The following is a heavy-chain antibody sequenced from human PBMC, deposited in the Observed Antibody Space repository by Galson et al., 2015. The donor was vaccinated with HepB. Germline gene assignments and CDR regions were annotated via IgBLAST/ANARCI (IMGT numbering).Heavy chain of an antibody. CDR1: GYTFSRYG. V-gene: IGHV7-4-1*02. CDR2: INTNTGNP. CDR3: ARAEGSGHYYVDY. Sequence: SVKVSCKASGYTFSRYGMNWVRQAPGQGPEWMGRINTNTGNPTYAQGFTGRFVFSLDTSVSTAYLQINSLKAEDTAIYYCARAEGSGHYYVDYWGQGTLVTVSS. D-gene: IGHD3-22*01. J-gene: IGHJ4*02.